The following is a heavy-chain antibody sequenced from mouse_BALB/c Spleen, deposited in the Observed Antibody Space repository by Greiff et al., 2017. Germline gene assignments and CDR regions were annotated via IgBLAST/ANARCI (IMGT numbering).Heavy chain of an antibody. D-gene: IGHD1-1*01. V-gene: IGHV1-4*02. J-gene: IGHJ1*01. Sequence: QVQLKQSAAELARPGASVKMSCKASGYTFTSYTMHWVKQRPGQGLEWIGYINPSSGYTEYNQKFKDKTTLTADKSSSTAYMQLSSLTSEDSAVYYCARRDYYGSRYFDVWGAGTTVTVSS. CDR2: INPSSGYT. CDR1: GYTFTSYT. CDR3: ARRDYYGSRYFDV.